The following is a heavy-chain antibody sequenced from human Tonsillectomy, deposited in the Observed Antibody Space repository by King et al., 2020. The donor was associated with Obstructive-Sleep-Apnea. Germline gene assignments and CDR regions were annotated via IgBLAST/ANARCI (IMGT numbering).Heavy chain of an antibody. CDR3: AKDVVNYGAVGYGMDV. CDR2: ITWNSGSI. D-gene: IGHD3-16*01. CDR1: GFTFDEYA. J-gene: IGHJ6*02. Sequence: VQLVESGGALVQPGRSLRLSCVASGFTFDEYAMYWVRQAPGKGLEWVSGITWNSGSIGYADSVKGRFTISRDNARKSLYLQMNSLSAEDTALYYCAKDVVNYGAVGYGMDVWGQGTTVTVSS. V-gene: IGHV3-9*01.